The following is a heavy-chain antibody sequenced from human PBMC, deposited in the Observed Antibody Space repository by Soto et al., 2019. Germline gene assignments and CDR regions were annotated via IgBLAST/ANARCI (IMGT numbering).Heavy chain of an antibody. CDR1: AASVSNPDYY. V-gene: IGHV4-61*08. J-gene: IGHJ5*02. CDR3: ARQASGYYYFWFDP. D-gene: IGHD3-22*01. CDR2: IYFSGTT. Sequence: SETRSPTCAVSAASVSNPDYYWNWIRQPPGKGLEWIGYIYFSGTTNYNPSLLSRVTLSLDTSKNQFSLNLSYVTAADTAVYYCARQASGYYYFWFDPLVQGTLVT.